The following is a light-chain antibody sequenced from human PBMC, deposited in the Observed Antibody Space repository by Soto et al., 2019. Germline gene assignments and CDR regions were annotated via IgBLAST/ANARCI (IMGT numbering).Light chain of an antibody. CDR1: SSDIGTYDH. CDR2: SVS. J-gene: IGLJ1*01. Sequence: QSVLTQPASVSGSPGQSITISCSGTSSDIGTYDHVAWFQQFPGKTPKLVIYSVSDRPSGVPDRFSGSKSGNTASLTISGLQAEDEADYYCCSYAGSYTYVFGTGTKVTVL. V-gene: IGLV2-11*01. CDR3: CSYAGSYTYV.